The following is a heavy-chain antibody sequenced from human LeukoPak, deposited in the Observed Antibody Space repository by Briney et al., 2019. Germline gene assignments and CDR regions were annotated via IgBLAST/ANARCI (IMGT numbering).Heavy chain of an antibody. CDR3: ASQLLWFGELRWFDP. CDR2: IIPIFGTA. J-gene: IGHJ5*02. CDR1: GGTFSSYA. Sequence: SVTVSCKASGGTFSSYAISWVRQAPGQGLEWMGGIIPIFGTANYAQKFQGRVTITADKSTRTAYMELSSLRSEDTAVYYCASQLLWFGELRWFDPWGQGTLVTVSS. D-gene: IGHD3-10*01. V-gene: IGHV1-69*06.